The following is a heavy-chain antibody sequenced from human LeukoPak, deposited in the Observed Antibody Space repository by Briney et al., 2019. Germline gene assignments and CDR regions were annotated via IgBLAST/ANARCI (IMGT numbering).Heavy chain of an antibody. V-gene: IGHV3-23*01. J-gene: IGHJ3*01. D-gene: IGHD2-8*01. CDR3: AKDPNGDYIGAFGA. Sequence: GGSLRLSCAASGLIFSNYAMTWVRQAPGKGLEWVSSITGNSGTTKYADSVRGRFTMSRDNSRNTLYLQMDSLRAEDTAVYYCAKDPNGDYIGAFGAWGPGTMVIVSS. CDR2: ITGNSGTT. CDR1: GLIFSNYA.